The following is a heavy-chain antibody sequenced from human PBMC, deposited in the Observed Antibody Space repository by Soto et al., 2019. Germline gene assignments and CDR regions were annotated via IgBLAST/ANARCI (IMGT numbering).Heavy chain of an antibody. CDR1: GFTFSSYD. Sequence: GGSLRLSCAASGFTFSSYDMYWVRQIIGKGLEWVSGIGTAGDTSYSASVKGRFTISRENAENSFYLQMNSLRAGDTAVYYCARGLGGYSYRSTFHYRMDVWGVGTTVTVSS. CDR3: ARGLGGYSYRSTFHYRMDV. D-gene: IGHD5-18*01. J-gene: IGHJ6*04. V-gene: IGHV3-13*01. CDR2: IGTAGDT.